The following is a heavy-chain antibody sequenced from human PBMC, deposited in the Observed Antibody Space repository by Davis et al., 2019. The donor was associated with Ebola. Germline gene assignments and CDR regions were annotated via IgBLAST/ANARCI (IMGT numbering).Heavy chain of an antibody. CDR2: IYYSGST. Sequence: SETLSLTCTVSGGSISSYYWSWIRQPPGKGLEWIGYIYYSGSTNYNPSLKSPVTISVDTSKNQFSLKLSSVTAADTAVYYCARGGVRVRYYYYGMDVWGQGTTVTVSS. CDR3: ARGGVRVRYYYYGMDV. V-gene: IGHV4-59*12. D-gene: IGHD3-10*01. CDR1: GGSISSYY. J-gene: IGHJ6*02.